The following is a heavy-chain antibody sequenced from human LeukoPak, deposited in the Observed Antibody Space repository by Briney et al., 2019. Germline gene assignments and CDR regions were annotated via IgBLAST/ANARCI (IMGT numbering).Heavy chain of an antibody. V-gene: IGHV4-59*01. Sequence: SETLSLTCTVSGGSISSYYWSWIRQPPGKGLEWIGYIYYSGSTNYNPSLKSRVTISADTSKNQFSLTLSSVTAEDTAVYYCARDREGGYSYGFRLGDTFDIWGQGTMVTVSS. D-gene: IGHD5-18*01. J-gene: IGHJ3*02. CDR2: IYYSGST. CDR1: GGSISSYY. CDR3: ARDREGGYSYGFRLGDTFDI.